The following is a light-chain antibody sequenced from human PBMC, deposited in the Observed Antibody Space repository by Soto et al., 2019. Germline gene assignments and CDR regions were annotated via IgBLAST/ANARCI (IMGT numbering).Light chain of an antibody. CDR3: QQYNNWPPFT. J-gene: IGKJ3*01. CDR2: GAS. Sequence: EIVMTQSPATLSVSPGERATLSCRASQSVSSNLAWYQQKPGQAPRLLIYGASTRATGIPARFSGSGSGTEFTLTISSLQSEDFAVYFCQQYNNWPPFTFGPGTEV. CDR1: QSVSSN. V-gene: IGKV3-15*01.